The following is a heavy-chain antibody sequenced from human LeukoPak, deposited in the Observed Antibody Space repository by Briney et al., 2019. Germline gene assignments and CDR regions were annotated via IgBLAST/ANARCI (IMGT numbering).Heavy chain of an antibody. J-gene: IGHJ4*02. D-gene: IGHD2-2*02. V-gene: IGHV4-61*02. CDR2: IYTSGST. CDR3: ARGVVVPAAIPFTYSDY. CDR1: GGSISSGSYY. Sequence: SETLSLTCTVSGGSISSGSYYWSWIRQPAGKGLEWIGRIYTSGSTNHNPSLKSRVTISVDTSKNQFSLKLSSVTAADTAVYYCARGVVVPAAIPFTYSDYWGQGALVTVSS.